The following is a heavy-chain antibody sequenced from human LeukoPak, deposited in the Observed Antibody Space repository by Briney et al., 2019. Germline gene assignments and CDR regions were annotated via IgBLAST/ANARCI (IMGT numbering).Heavy chain of an antibody. CDR1: GGSISSGGYS. CDR2: IYHSGST. V-gene: IGHV4-30-2*01. J-gene: IGHJ4*02. CDR3: ASRGPAGIDY. Sequence: SETLSLTCAVSGGSISSGGYSWSWIRQPPGKGLEWIGYIYHSGSTYYNPSLKSQVTISVDRSKNQFSLKLSSVTAADTAVYYCASRGPAGIDYWGQGTLVTVSS.